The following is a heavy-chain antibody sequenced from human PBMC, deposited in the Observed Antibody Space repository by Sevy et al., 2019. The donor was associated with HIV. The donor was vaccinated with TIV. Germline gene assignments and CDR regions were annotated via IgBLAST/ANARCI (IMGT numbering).Heavy chain of an antibody. J-gene: IGHJ6*02. CDR1: GYSFSDSGYY. CDR2: INPKSGAT. V-gene: IGHV1-2*02. Sequence: ASVKVSCKASGYSFSDSGYYVHWVRQAPGQGLEWMGWINPKSGATKYAQKFQGRVTMTRDTSVSTANMELTRLTSDETVVYYCARESYDFWTGPVDYDYGMDVWGQGTTVTVSS. D-gene: IGHD3-3*01. CDR3: ARESYDFWTGPVDYDYGMDV.